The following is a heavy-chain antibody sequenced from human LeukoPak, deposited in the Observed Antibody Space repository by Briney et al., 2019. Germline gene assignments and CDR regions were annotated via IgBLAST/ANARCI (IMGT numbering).Heavy chain of an antibody. V-gene: IGHV1-18*01. CDR3: ARVHCSGGSCYFDY. CDR1: GYSFTSFA. Sequence: GASVKVSCKTSGYSFTSFAISWVRQAPGLGLEWLGWINTYNGDTKYAQRLQDRVTMTTDTSTTTAYMELRSLTSDDTAVYYCARVHCSGGSCYFDYWGQGTLVTVSS. CDR2: INTYNGDT. D-gene: IGHD2-15*01. J-gene: IGHJ4*02.